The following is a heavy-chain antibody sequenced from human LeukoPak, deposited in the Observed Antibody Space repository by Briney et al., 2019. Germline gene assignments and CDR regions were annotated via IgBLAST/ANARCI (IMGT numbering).Heavy chain of an antibody. CDR1: GFTFSDYY. CDR3: AKAPVTSCRGAYCYPFDS. Sequence: GGSLRLSCAASGFTFSDYYMSWVRQTPGKGLEWVAATSSSDAGTYHADSVRGRFTISRDNSKNTLYLQMNSLRAEGAAVYFCAKAPVTSCRGAYCYPFDSWGQGTLVTVSS. D-gene: IGHD2-21*01. CDR2: TSSSDAGT. J-gene: IGHJ4*02. V-gene: IGHV3-23*01.